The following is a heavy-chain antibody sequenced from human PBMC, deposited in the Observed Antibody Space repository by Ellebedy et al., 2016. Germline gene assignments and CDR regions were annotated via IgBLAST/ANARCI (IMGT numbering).Heavy chain of an antibody. J-gene: IGHJ4*02. D-gene: IGHD3-3*01. CDR3: ARLFLENDN. V-gene: IGHV3-74*01. CDR2: INGDGNVT. CDR1: GFTFSNSW. Sequence: GESLKISXAASGFTFSNSWINWVRQAPGKGLVWVSRINGDGNVTNYADSVKGRFTISRDNAKNTLYLQMNSLRAEDTGVYYCARLFLENDNWGQGTLLTVAS.